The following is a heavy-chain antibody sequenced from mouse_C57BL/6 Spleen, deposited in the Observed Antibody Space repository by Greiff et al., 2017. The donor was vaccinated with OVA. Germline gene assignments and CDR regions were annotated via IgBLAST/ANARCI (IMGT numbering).Heavy chain of an antibody. V-gene: IGHV3-6*01. CDR1: GYSITSGYY. Sequence: EVQLQESGPGLVQPSQSLSLTCSVTGYSITSGYYWYCLRQFPGNKLEWMGYISYAGSNNCKHALENRTAITNDTTKNQYFLKLNSVTTEDAATYGCAREGGDWYFDVWGTGTTVTVSS. CDR3: AREGGDWYFDV. CDR2: ISYAGSN. J-gene: IGHJ1*03.